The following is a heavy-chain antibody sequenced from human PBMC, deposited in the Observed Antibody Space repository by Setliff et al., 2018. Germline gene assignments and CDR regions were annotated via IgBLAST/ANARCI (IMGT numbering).Heavy chain of an antibody. V-gene: IGHV1-69*04. CDR1: GGPLNSYS. D-gene: IGHD6-19*01. J-gene: IGHJ4*02. Sequence: GASVKVSCKASGGPLNSYSFSWVRQAPGQGLEWMGRLIPVLDITRYSQKFQGRVTITADESTSTAYVELSSLRSEDTAVYYCARDKGLMSSGWYGYWGQGTLVTVSS. CDR3: ARDKGLMSSGWYGY. CDR2: LIPVLDIT.